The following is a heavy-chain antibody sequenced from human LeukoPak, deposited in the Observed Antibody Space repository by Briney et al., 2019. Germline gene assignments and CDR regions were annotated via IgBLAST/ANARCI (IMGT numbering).Heavy chain of an antibody. D-gene: IGHD4-23*01. V-gene: IGHV4-34*01. CDR2: INHSGST. J-gene: IGHJ4*02. CDR1: GGSFSGYY. Sequence: SETLSLTCAVYGGSFSGYYWSWIRQPPGKGLEWIGEINHSGSTNYNPSLKSRVTISVDTSKNQFSLKLSSVTAADTAVYYCASPDDYGGNEFFGYWGQGTLVTVSS. CDR3: ASPDDYGGNEFFGY.